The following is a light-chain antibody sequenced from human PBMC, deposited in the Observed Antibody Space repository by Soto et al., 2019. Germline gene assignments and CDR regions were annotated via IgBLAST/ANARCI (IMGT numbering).Light chain of an antibody. V-gene: IGLV2-23*02. CDR1: SSDVGSYNL. CDR3: CSYAGSSTSLYV. J-gene: IGLJ1*01. CDR2: EVS. Sequence: QSVLTQPASVSGSPGQSITISCTGTSSDVGSYNLASWYQQHPGKAPKLMIYEVSKRPSGVSNRFSGSKSGNTASLTISGLQAEDEADYYCCSYAGSSTSLYVFGTGTKLTVL.